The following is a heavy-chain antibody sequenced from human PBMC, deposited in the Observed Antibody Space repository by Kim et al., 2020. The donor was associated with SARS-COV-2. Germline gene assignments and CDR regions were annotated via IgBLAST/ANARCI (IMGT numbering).Heavy chain of an antibody. J-gene: IGHJ6*02. Sequence: GGSLRLSCAASGFTFSNAWMSWVRQAPGKGLEWVGRIKSKTDGGTTDYAAPVKGRFTISRDDSKNTLYLQMNSLKTEDTAVYYCTTGDYVPYYYYYGMDVWGQGTTVTVSS. D-gene: IGHD4-17*01. V-gene: IGHV3-15*01. CDR1: GFTFSNAW. CDR3: TTGDYVPYYYYYGMDV. CDR2: IKSKTDGGTT.